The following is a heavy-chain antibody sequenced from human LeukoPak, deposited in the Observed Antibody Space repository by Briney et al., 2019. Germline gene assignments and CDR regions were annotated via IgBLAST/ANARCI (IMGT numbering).Heavy chain of an antibody. D-gene: IGHD2-15*01. CDR3: AKAGTPAVYFYYYMDV. CDR1: GFTFSDYY. V-gene: IGHV3-7*03. CDR2: IKLDVSET. J-gene: IGHJ6*03. Sequence: GGSLRLSCAASGFTFSDYYMSWIRQAPGKGLEWVANIKLDVSETYYVDSVRGRFTISRDNTKNSLYLQMDSLRAEDTAVYYCAKAGTPAVYFYYYMDVWGKGTTVTVSS.